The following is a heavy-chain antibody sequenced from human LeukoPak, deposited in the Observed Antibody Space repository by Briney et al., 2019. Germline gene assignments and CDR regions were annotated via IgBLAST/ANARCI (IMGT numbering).Heavy chain of an antibody. Sequence: PGGSLRLSCAASGFTFSSYGMHWVRQAPGKGLEWVAVISYDGSNKYYADSVKGRFTISRDNSKNTLYLQMNSLRAEDTAVYYCAKAKSYCSSTSCHYLDYWGQGTLVTVSS. CDR3: AKAKSYCSSTSCHYLDY. CDR2: ISYDGSNK. D-gene: IGHD2-2*01. J-gene: IGHJ4*02. CDR1: GFTFSSYG. V-gene: IGHV3-30*18.